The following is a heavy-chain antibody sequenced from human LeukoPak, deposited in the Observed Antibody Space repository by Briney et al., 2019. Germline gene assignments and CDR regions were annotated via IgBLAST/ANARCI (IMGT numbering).Heavy chain of an antibody. CDR2: IYYSGST. CDR1: GGSISSSSYY. Sequence: PSETLSLTCTVSGGSISSSSYYWGWIRQPPGKGLEWIGSIYYSGSTYYNPSLKSRVTMSVDTSQNQFSLKLSSVTAADTAVYYCAKGSGTLSTFIWGQGSLVTVSS. CDR3: AKGSGTLSTFI. V-gene: IGHV4-39*07. D-gene: IGHD1-26*01. J-gene: IGHJ4*02.